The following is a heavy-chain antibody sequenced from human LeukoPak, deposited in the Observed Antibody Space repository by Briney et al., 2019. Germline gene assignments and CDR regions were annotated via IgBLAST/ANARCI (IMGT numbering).Heavy chain of an antibody. J-gene: IGHJ6*03. CDR3: ARVKGSRFYYYYYMDV. CDR1: GFTFSDYY. Sequence: GGSLRLSCAASGFTFSDYYMSWIRQAPGKGLECVSYISSSGSTIYYADSVKGRFTISRDNAKNSLYLQMNSLRAEDTAVYYCARVKGSRFYYYYYMDVWGKGTTVTVSS. CDR2: ISSSGSTI. V-gene: IGHV3-11*01. D-gene: IGHD2-15*01.